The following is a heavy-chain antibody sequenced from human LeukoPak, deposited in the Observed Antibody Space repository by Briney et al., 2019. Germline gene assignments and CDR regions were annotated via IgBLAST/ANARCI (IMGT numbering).Heavy chain of an antibody. V-gene: IGHV3-48*01. Sequence: GGSLRLSCSASGFTFSSYSMNWVRQAPGKGLEWVSYIGPTSYIGTSGSPIYYADSVKGRFTISRDNARNSLYLQMNSLRAEDTAVYYCARGFVLGAAKNYFAYWGQGALVTVSS. J-gene: IGHJ4*02. CDR3: ARGFVLGAAKNYFAY. CDR2: IGPTSYIGTSGSPI. CDR1: GFTFSSYS. D-gene: IGHD2-21*02.